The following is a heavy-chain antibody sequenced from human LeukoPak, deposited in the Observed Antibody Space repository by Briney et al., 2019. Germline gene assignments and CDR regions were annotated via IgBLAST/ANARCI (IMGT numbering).Heavy chain of an antibody. D-gene: IGHD6-6*01. V-gene: IGHV2-70*11. CDR1: GFSLSTSGVC. Sequence: SGPALVKPTETLTLTCTFSGFSLSTSGVCVNWIRQPPGKALEWLARIDWDDDKYHSTSLRTRLTISKDTSKNQVMLTMTNTDPVDTATYYCARMARSIVGRPEAFDVWGQGAMVTVSS. J-gene: IGHJ3*01. CDR2: IDWDDDK. CDR3: ARMARSIVGRPEAFDV.